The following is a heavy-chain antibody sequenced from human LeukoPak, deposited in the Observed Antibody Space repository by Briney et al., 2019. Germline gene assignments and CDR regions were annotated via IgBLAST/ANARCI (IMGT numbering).Heavy chain of an antibody. Sequence: RSLRLSCAASGFTFSSYTMHRVRQAPGKGLEGVAVISFDGNSEYHADSVKGRFTISRDNSKNTLYLQMDSLRAEDTAVYSCAREFAGSTWYMDYWGQGTLVAVSS. CDR2: ISFDGNSE. CDR3: AREFAGSTWYMDY. D-gene: IGHD6-13*01. CDR1: GFTFSSYT. J-gene: IGHJ4*02. V-gene: IGHV3-30-3*01.